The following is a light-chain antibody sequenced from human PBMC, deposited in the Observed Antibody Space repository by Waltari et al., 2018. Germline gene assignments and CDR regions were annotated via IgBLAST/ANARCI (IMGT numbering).Light chain of an antibody. Sequence: DVQMTQSPSSLSVSVGDRVTITCQASQDITNYLNWYQQKPGKAPKLLIYDASNLETGVPSRFSGTVSGTHFTFIISGLQSEDVATYYCQQYDKPPIAFGQGTRLDIK. CDR1: QDITNY. V-gene: IGKV1-33*01. J-gene: IGKJ5*01. CDR3: QQYDKPPIA. CDR2: DAS.